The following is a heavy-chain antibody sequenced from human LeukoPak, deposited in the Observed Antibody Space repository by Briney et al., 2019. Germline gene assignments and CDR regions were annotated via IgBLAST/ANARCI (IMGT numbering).Heavy chain of an antibody. Sequence: PGGSLRLSCAASGISFNNYGMSWVRQAPGKGLEWVSSISNGGHHTYYADSVRGRFTISRDNSKNTLYLQMDSLRAADTAVDYCARDPEVLGRWGYFDYWGQGTLVTVSS. J-gene: IGHJ4*02. D-gene: IGHD7-27*01. CDR1: GISFNNYG. CDR3: ARDPEVLGRWGYFDY. CDR2: ISNGGHHT. V-gene: IGHV3-23*01.